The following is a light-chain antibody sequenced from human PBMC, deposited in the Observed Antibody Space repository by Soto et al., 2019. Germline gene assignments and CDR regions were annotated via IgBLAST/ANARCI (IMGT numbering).Light chain of an antibody. V-gene: IGKV3-15*01. Sequence: ETVMTQSPATLSLSPGERATLSCRASQSISSNLAWYQQKPGQAPRLLIYGASTRATGIPARFTGSGSGTEFTLTISSLQPEDFATYYCQQSYSTPVTFGGGTKVDIK. CDR3: QQSYSTPVT. J-gene: IGKJ4*01. CDR2: GAS. CDR1: QSISSN.